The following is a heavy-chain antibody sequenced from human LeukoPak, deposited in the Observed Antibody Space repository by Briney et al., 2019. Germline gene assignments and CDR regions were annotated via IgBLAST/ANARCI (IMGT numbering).Heavy chain of an antibody. Sequence: GGSLRLSCAASGFTFTNAWMNWVRQAPGKGLVWVSRINPDGSTINYADSVKGRFTISRDNAKNTLYLQMNSLRAEDTAVYYCATAGNYRFDYWGQGTLVTVSS. D-gene: IGHD1-7*01. CDR2: INPDGSTI. CDR3: ATAGNYRFDY. CDR1: GFTFTNAW. V-gene: IGHV3-74*01. J-gene: IGHJ4*02.